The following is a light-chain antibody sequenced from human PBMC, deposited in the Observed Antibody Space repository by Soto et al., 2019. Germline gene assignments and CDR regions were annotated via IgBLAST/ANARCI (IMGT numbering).Light chain of an antibody. CDR1: QTVSSN. V-gene: IGKV3D-15*01. J-gene: IGKJ1*01. Sequence: EIVMTQCPATLSVSAGERATLSGRASQTVSSNLAWYQQNPGQAPRLLIYVASTRATVIPARFSGSGSGTEFTLTIYSLQSDDFAVYFCQQYHIWPAAFGQGTKV. CDR3: QQYHIWPAA. CDR2: VAS.